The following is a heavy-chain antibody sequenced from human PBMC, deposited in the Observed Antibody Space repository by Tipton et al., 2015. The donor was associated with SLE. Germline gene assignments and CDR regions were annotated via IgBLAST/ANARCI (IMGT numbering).Heavy chain of an antibody. V-gene: IGHV3-23*01. D-gene: IGHD5-12*01. CDR3: AREKQWLGAFDF. CDR2: ISGSGDTI. Sequence: SLRLSCAASGFTFNNYAMAWVRQAPGKGLEWVSGISGSGDTISYADSVKGRFTISRDNSKNTLYLQMNSLRAEDTAIYYCAREKQWLGAFDFWGQGTMGTVSS. CDR1: GFTFNNYA. J-gene: IGHJ3*01.